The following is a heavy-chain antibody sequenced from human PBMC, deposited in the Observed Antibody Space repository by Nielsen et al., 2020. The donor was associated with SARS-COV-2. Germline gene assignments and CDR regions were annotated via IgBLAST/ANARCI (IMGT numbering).Heavy chain of an antibody. D-gene: IGHD4-17*01. Sequence: GESLKISCAASGFTFSSYGMHWVRQAPGKGLEWVAVIWYDGSNKYYADSVKGRFTISRDNSKNTLYLQMNSLRAGDTAVYYCARGDYGPYYYYGMDVWGQGTTVTVSS. CDR2: IWYDGSNK. V-gene: IGHV3-33*01. J-gene: IGHJ6*02. CDR1: GFTFSSYG. CDR3: ARGDYGPYYYYGMDV.